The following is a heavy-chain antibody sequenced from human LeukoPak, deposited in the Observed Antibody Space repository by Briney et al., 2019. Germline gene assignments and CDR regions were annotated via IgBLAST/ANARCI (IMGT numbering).Heavy chain of an antibody. D-gene: IGHD3-10*01. CDR3: ARGSGWFGESERSFDP. V-gene: IGHV1-18*04. CDR1: GYTFTSYG. Sequence: ASVKVSCKASGYTFTSYGISWVRQAPGQGLEWMEWISAYNGNTNYAQKLQGRVTMTTDTSTSTAYMELRSLRSDDTAVYYCARGSGWFGESERSFDPWGQGTLVTVSS. CDR2: ISAYNGNT. J-gene: IGHJ5*02.